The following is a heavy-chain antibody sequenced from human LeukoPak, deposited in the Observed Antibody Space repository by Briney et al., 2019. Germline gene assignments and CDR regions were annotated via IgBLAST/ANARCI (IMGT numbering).Heavy chain of an antibody. CDR3: ARAASGWYYDY. CDR1: GGSISSGGYY. V-gene: IGHV4-31*03. D-gene: IGHD6-19*01. CDR2: IYYSGST. J-gene: IGHJ4*02. Sequence: SETLSLTFTVSGGSISSGGYYWSWIRQHPGKGLEWIGYIYYSGSTYYTPSLKSRVTISVDTSKNQFSLKLSSVTAADTAVYYCARAASGWYYDYWGQGTLVTVSS.